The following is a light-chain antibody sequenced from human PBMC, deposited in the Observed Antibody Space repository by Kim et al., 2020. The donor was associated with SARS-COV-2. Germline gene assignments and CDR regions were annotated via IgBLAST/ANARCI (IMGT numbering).Light chain of an antibody. Sequence: PATISCTGTSSDVGGYNYVSWYQQHPGKAPKLMIYDVSKRPSGVPHRFSGSKSGNTASLTISGLQAEDEADYYCCSYAGSYTLVFGGGTKLTVL. CDR3: CSYAGSYTLV. J-gene: IGLJ2*01. CDR2: DVS. V-gene: IGLV2-11*01. CDR1: SSDVGGYNY.